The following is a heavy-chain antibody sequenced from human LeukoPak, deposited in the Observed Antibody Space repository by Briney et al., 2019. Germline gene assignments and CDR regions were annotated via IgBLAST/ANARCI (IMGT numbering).Heavy chain of an antibody. CDR2: IVVGSGNT. D-gene: IGHD3-22*01. Sequence: ASVKVSCKASGSTFTSSAVQWVRQARGQRLEWIGWIVVGSGNTNYAQKFQERVTITRDMSTSTAYMELSSLRSDDTAVYYCAHYQDSYEFDYRRRGTLVSVCS. J-gene: IGHJ4*02. CDR3: AHYQDSYEFDY. V-gene: IGHV1-58*01. CDR1: GSTFTSSA.